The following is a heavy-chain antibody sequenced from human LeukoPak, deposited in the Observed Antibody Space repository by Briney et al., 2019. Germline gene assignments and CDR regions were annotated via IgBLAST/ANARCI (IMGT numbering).Heavy chain of an antibody. V-gene: IGHV3-33*01. CDR1: GSTFSSYA. Sequence: PGGSLRLSCAASGSTFSSYATHWVRQAPGKALEWVAVIWYDGSNLYYADSVKGRFTASRDNSRSTAYLQMNSLTPDESAVYYCARDLMWLVDYWGQGTLVTVSA. CDR2: IWYDGSNL. CDR3: ARDLMWLVDY. J-gene: IGHJ4*02. D-gene: IGHD6-19*01.